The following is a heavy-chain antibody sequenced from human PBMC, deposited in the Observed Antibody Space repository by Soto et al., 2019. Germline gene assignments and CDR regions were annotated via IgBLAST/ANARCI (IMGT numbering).Heavy chain of an antibody. CDR3: ARDNGDDYGDYGLDS. CDR2: IIPILGVA. CDR1: GGTFSTYT. Sequence: QVQLVQSGAEVKKPGSSVKVSCKASGGTFSTYTISWVRQAPGQGLEWMGMIIPILGVAHYAQRFQGRVTITADKSTNTAYMDLSGLRSEDTAVYYCARDNGDDYGDYGLDSWGQGTLVTVSS. V-gene: IGHV1-69*08. D-gene: IGHD4-17*01. J-gene: IGHJ4*02.